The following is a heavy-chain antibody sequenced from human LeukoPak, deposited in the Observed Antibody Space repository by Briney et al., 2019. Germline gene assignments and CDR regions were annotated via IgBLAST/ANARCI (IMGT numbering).Heavy chain of an antibody. CDR1: GFTFNNNA. D-gene: IGHD1-26*01. CDR2: ISGSGGST. Sequence: GESLRLSCAASGFTFNNNAMSWVRQAPGKGLEWVSAISGSGGSTYYADPVKGRFTISRDNSKNTLYLQMNSLRAEGTAVYYCAKSSPSGSYYFDYWGQGTLVTVSS. J-gene: IGHJ4*02. V-gene: IGHV3-23*01. CDR3: AKSSPSGSYYFDY.